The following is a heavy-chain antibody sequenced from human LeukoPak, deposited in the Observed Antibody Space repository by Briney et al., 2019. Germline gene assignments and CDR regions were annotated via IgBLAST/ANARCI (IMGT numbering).Heavy chain of an antibody. D-gene: IGHD1-14*01. V-gene: IGHV3-23*01. CDR1: GFTFNNYA. CDR2: ISGSGGPT. Sequence: GGSLRLSCAASGFTFNNYAMGWVRQAQGKGLEWVSSISGSGGPTYYADSVKGRFTISRDNSKNTLYLQMNSLRAEDTAVYYCARDNLTVGAFDIWGQGTMVTVSS. J-gene: IGHJ3*02. CDR3: ARDNLTVGAFDI.